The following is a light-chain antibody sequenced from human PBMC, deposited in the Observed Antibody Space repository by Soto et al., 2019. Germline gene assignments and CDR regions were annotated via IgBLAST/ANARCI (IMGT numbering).Light chain of an antibody. CDR3: QQSYGTPKT. CDR1: QSISNF. CDR2: AVS. V-gene: IGKV1-39*01. J-gene: IGKJ1*01. Sequence: IQMTQSPSSLSASVGDRVTITCRASQSISNFLNWYQQKPGKAPNLLIYAVSNLQSGVPSRFSGSGSGTEFTLTIASLLPEDFATYYCQQSYGTPKTFGQGTKVEIK.